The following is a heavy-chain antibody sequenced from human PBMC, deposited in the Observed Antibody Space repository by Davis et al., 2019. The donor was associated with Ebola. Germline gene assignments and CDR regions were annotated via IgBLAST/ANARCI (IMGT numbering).Heavy chain of an antibody. CDR1: GFTFSSYG. D-gene: IGHD1-26*01. CDR2: ISYDGSNK. J-gene: IGHJ5*02. CDR3: ARDRGFFWFDP. V-gene: IGHV3-30*03. Sequence: GESLKISCAASGFTFSSYGMHWVRQAPGKGLEWVAVISYDGSNKYYADSVKGRFTISRDNSKNTLYLQMNSLRAEDTAVYYCARDRGFFWFDPWGQGTLVTVSS.